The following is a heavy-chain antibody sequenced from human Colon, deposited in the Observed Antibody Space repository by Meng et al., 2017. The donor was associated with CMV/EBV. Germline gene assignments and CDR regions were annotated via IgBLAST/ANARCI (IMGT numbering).Heavy chain of an antibody. J-gene: IGHJ5*02. CDR1: GFRITDYA. Sequence: LSCAASGFRITDYAVNWVRQAPGKGLEWVSVIYPGGSTYYADSVQGRFTISRDNSKNTLILQMNSLRGEDTAVYCCVRGTTSGWFGVSWGQGTLVTVSS. CDR3: VRGTTSGWFGVS. D-gene: IGHD6-19*01. CDR2: IYPGGST. V-gene: IGHV3-66*01.